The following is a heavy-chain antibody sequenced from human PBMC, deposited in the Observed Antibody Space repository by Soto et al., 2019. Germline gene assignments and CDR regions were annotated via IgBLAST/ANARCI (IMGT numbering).Heavy chain of an antibody. V-gene: IGHV1-8*01. Sequence: QGLEWMGWMNPNSGNTGYAQKFQGRVTMTRNTSISTAYMELSSLRSEDTAVYYCARGGSDYGDYYYMDVWGKGTTVTVSS. D-gene: IGHD4-17*01. J-gene: IGHJ6*03. CDR3: ARGGSDYGDYYYMDV. CDR2: MNPNSGNT.